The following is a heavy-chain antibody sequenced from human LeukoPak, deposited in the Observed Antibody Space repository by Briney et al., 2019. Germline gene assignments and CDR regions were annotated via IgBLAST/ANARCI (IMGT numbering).Heavy chain of an antibody. J-gene: IGHJ6*02. CDR3: ARGDYYGSGSYFGYYYYYGMDV. CDR2: INPNSGGT. Sequence: ASVKVSCKASGYTFIGYYMHWVRQAPGQGLEWMGWINPNSGGTNYAQKFQGRVTMTRDTSISTAYMELSRLRSDDTAVYYCARGDYYGSGSYFGYYYYYGMDVWGQGTTVTVSS. D-gene: IGHD3-10*01. V-gene: IGHV1-2*02. CDR1: GYTFIGYY.